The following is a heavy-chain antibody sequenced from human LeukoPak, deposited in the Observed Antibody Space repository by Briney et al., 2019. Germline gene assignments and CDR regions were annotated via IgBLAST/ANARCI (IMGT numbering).Heavy chain of an antibody. Sequence: PSQTLSLTCTVSGGSISSGDYYWSWIRQPPGQGLEWIGYIYYSGSTYYNPSLKSRVTISVDTSKNQFSLKLSSVTAADTAVYYCARGASLEWLYWFDPWGQGTLVTVSS. CDR3: ARGASLEWLYWFDP. V-gene: IGHV4-30-4*08. J-gene: IGHJ5*02. CDR2: IYYSGST. D-gene: IGHD3-3*01. CDR1: GGSISSGDYY.